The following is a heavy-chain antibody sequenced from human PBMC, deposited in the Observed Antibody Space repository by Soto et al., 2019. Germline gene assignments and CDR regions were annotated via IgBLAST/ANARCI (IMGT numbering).Heavy chain of an antibody. CDR1: GGSFSGYY. J-gene: IGHJ4*02. D-gene: IGHD6-19*01. V-gene: IGHV4-34*01. CDR3: ARLNPLSGWPRRYYFDY. Sequence: QVQLQQWGAGLLKPSETLSLTCAVYGGSFSGYYWSWIRQPPGKGLEWIGEINHSGSTNYNPSLKSRVTISVDTSKNQFSLKLSSVTAADTAVYYCARLNPLSGWPRRYYFDYWGQGTLVTVSS. CDR2: INHSGST.